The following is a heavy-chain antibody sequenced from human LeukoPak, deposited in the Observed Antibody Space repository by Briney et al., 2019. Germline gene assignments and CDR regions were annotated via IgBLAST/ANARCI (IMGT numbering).Heavy chain of an antibody. CDR1: GYSFTSYW. V-gene: IGHV5-51*01. Sequence: PGESLKISCKGSGYSFTSYWIGWVRHMPGKGLEWMGMIYPDDSDTRYSPSFQGQVTISADKSISTAYLQWSSLKASDTAMYYCATLSSSWFRNAFDIWGQGTMVTVSS. CDR3: ATLSSSWFRNAFDI. J-gene: IGHJ3*02. CDR2: IYPDDSDT. D-gene: IGHD6-13*01.